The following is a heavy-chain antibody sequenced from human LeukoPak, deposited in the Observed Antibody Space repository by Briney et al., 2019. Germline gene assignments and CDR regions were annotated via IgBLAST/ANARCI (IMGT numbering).Heavy chain of an antibody. V-gene: IGHV1-18*01. Sequence: ASVKVSCKASGYTFTSYGISWVRQAPGQGLEWMGWISAYNGNTNYAQKLQGRVTMTTDTSTSTAYMELSRLRSDDTAVYYCAGSSEIAAAGPDAFDIWGQGTMVTVSS. CDR1: GYTFTSYG. D-gene: IGHD6-13*01. CDR2: ISAYNGNT. J-gene: IGHJ3*02. CDR3: AGSSEIAAAGPDAFDI.